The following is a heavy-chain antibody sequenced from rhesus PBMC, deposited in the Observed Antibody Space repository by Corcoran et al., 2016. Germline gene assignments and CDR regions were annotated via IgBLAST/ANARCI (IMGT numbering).Heavy chain of an antibody. D-gene: IGHD1-38*01. CDR2: IDQSDHQT. CDR1: GSSFTSSC. V-gene: IGHV5-2*01. J-gene: IGHJ2*01. Sequence: VQLLQSGAEVKSPGESLKISCKTSGSSFTSSCVILVRQMPGQGLEWRGAIDQSDHQTKYRPAYQGQDTSSADRSNSTASLQWSSLKASDSATYYCAKRASPTYWYFDIWGPGTPITISS. CDR3: AKRASPTYWYFDI.